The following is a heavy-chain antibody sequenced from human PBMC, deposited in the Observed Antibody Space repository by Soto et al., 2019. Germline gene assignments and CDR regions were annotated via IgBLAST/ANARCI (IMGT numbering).Heavy chain of an antibody. CDR3: ARDGPAPYYYYGMDV. CDR1: GYSFTTYG. CDR2: ISAYNGNT. J-gene: IGHJ6*02. V-gene: IGHV1-18*01. Sequence: QVQLVQSGGEVKKPGASVKVSCKTSGYSFTTYGISWVRQAPGQGLEWMGWISAYNGNTNYAQKLQDRVTMTTDTPTSTAYMELRSLRSDDTAVYYCARDGPAPYYYYGMDVWGQGSTVTVSS.